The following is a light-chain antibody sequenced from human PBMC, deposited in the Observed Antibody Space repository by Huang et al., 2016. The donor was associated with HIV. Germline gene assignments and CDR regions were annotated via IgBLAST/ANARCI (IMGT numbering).Light chain of an antibody. V-gene: IGKV3-15*01. CDR2: DAS. CDR1: EDVSSS. CDR3: QQYNDWPPIT. J-gene: IGKJ5*01. Sequence: EIVMTQSPDTLSVFPGERVTLSCRASEDVSSSLAWYPQKSGQAPRLLIYDASTRATGIPARLSGSGSGTEFTLTINSLLSEDFAVYYCQQYNDWPPITFGQGTRLDMK.